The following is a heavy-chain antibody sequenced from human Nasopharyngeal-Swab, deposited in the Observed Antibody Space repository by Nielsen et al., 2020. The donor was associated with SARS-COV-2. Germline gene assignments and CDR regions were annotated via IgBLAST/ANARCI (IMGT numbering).Heavy chain of an antibody. J-gene: IGHJ4*02. V-gene: IGHV4-39*01. CDR1: GGSISSTSYY. D-gene: IGHD3-22*01. CDR3: AKSRIDMIVVALFDY. Sequence: GSLRLSCTVSGGSISSTSYYWGWIRQPPGKGLQWLGIIYYRGSTYYNPALKSRVTISVDTSKNQFFLKLISVTAADTAVYYCAKSRIDMIVVALFDYWGQGTLVTVSS. CDR2: IYYRGST.